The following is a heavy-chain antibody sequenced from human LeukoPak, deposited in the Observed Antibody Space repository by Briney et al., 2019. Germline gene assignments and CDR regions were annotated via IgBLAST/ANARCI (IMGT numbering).Heavy chain of an antibody. D-gene: IGHD3-3*01. CDR1: GFTFSSYA. CDR2: ISGSGGST. V-gene: IGHV3-23*01. Sequence: PGGSLRLSCAASGFTFSSYAMSWVRQAPGKGLEWVSAISGSGGSTYYADSVKGRFTISRDNSKNTLYLQMNSLRAEDTAVYYCAKIRDVWSGYGYFDYWGQGTLVTVSS. CDR3: AKIRDVWSGYGYFDY. J-gene: IGHJ4*02.